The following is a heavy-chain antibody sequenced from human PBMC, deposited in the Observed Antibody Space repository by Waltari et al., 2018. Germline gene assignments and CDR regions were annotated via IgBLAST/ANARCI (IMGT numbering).Heavy chain of an antibody. CDR1: GFILSSSA. D-gene: IGHD2-21*01. CDR3: AKLVVWGADPPNY. V-gene: IGHV3-23*01. J-gene: IGHJ4*02. CDR2: IRSSGEA. Sequence: EVQLLESGGGSVQPGGSLRLSCTATGFILSSSAMSWVRQAPGKGLAWVSSIRSSGEAFYADSVKDRFTISRDNSKNTLYLQMNSLGADDTASYFCAKLVVWGADPPNYWGQGTLVTVSS.